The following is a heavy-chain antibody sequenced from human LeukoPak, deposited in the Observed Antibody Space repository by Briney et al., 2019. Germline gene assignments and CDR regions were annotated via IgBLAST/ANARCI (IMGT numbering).Heavy chain of an antibody. J-gene: IGHJ6*03. CDR1: GGSLSVHH. V-gene: IGHV4-34*01. D-gene: IGHD3-22*01. CDR3: ARGAFYDNSGYMTYYFYYYMDV. CDR2: INHSGKT. Sequence: SETLSLTCAVYGGSLSVHHWNWIRQTPGKGLEWIGEINHSGKTDYNPSLKSRVTISIDTSKNQFSLNLTSVTAADTALYYCARGAFYDNSGYMTYYFYYYMDVWGKGTTVTVSS.